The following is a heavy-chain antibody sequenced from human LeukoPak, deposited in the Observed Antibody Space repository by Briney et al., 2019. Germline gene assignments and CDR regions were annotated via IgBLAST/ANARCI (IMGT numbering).Heavy chain of an antibody. CDR1: GGSISSSSYY. CDR3: ARVGSYYDSGSLDS. CDR2: VYHTGHT. D-gene: IGHD3-10*01. J-gene: IGHJ4*02. V-gene: IGHV4-61*05. Sequence: SETLSLTCTVSGGSISSSSYYWGWIRQPPGKGLEWIGYVYHTGHTDYNPSLKSRVTISVDTSKNQFSLKLTSVTAADTAMYYCARVGSYYDSGSLDSWGQGTPVTVSP.